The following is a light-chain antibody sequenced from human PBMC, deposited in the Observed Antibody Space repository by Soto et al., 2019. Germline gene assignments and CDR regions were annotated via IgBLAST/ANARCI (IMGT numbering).Light chain of an antibody. CDR1: QSVSTK. CDR3: QQHYQGWT. CDR2: GAS. Sequence: EMVMTQSPATLSVSLGERATLSCRASQSVSTKLVWYQQKPGEAPRLLIYGASTKATGIPARISGSGSGTEFTPTISSLHSEDFAVYYCQQHYQGWTFGLWTKVEIK. V-gene: IGKV3-15*01. J-gene: IGKJ1*01.